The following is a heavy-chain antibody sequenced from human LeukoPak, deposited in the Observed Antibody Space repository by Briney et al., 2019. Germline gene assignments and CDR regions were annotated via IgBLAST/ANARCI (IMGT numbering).Heavy chain of an antibody. D-gene: IGHD3-22*01. CDR1: GFTFDDHG. V-gene: IGHV3-20*04. CDR2: IKWNGDST. J-gene: IGHJ6*03. CDR3: VRDGRGFYYYYMDV. Sequence: GGSLRLSCTASGFTFDDHGMSWVRQAPGKGLEWVAGIKWNGDSTSYADSVQGRFTISRDNAKKSLYLQMTRLRAEDTALYYCVRDGRGFYYYYMDVWGKGTRSPSP.